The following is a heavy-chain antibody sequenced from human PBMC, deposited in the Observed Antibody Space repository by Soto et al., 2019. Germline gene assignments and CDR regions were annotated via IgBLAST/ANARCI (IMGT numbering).Heavy chain of an antibody. CDR1: GVSISSYY. D-gene: IGHD2-8*02. CDR2: IYYSGST. Sequence: PSETLSLTCTVSGVSISSYYWSWIRQPPGKGLEWIGYIYYSGSTNYNPSLKSRVTISVDTSKNQFSLKLTSVTAADTAVYYCARDKITGLFDYWGQGTLVIVSS. CDR3: ARDKITGLFDY. J-gene: IGHJ4*02. V-gene: IGHV4-59*12.